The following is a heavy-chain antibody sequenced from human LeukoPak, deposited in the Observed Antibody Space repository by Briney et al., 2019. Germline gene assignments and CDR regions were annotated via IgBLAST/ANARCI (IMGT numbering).Heavy chain of an antibody. CDR2: ISSSSSYI. D-gene: IGHD2-15*01. J-gene: IGHJ6*03. CDR1: GFTFSSYS. CDR3: ARDYCSGGSCYHYYYYYMDV. Sequence: PGGSLRLSCAASGFTFSSYSMNWVRQAPGKGLEWVSSISSSSSYIYYADSVKGRFTISRDNAKNSLYLQMNSLRAEDTAVYYCARDYCSGGSCYHYYYYYMDVWGKGTTVTVSS. V-gene: IGHV3-21*01.